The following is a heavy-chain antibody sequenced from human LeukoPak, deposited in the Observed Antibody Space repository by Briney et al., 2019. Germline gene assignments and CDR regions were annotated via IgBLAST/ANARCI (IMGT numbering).Heavy chain of an antibody. D-gene: IGHD6-13*01. CDR2: IYYSGST. CDR1: GGSISSSSYY. V-gene: IGHV4-39*01. Sequence: SETLSLTCTVSGGSISSSSYYWGWIRQPPGKGLEWIGSIYYSGSTYYNPSLKSRVTISVDTSKSQFSLKLSSVTAADTAVYYCARIAAAGYYYYYMDVWGKGTTVTISS. J-gene: IGHJ6*03. CDR3: ARIAAAGYYYYYMDV.